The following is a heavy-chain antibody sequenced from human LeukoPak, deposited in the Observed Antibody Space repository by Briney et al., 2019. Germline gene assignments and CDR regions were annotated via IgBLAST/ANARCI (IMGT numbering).Heavy chain of an antibody. CDR1: GFTVSSNS. V-gene: IGHV3-49*04. CDR3: TSSFGQLSFFDY. Sequence: GGSLRLSCTVSGFTVSSNSMNWVRQAPGKGLEWVGFIRGKAYGATTEYAASVKGRFTISRDDSKSIAYLQMNSLKTEDTAVYYCTSSFGQLSFFDYWGQGTLVTVSS. D-gene: IGHD3-10*01. J-gene: IGHJ4*02. CDR2: IRGKAYGATT.